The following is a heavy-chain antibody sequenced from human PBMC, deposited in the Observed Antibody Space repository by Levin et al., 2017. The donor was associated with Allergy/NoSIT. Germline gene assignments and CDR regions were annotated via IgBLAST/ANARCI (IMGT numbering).Heavy chain of an antibody. CDR3: ARDILGYYYVYYFGS. J-gene: IGHJ4*02. D-gene: IGHD3-10*02. CDR2: ISVYDGNT. V-gene: IGHV1-18*01. CDR1: GYTFTSYS. Sequence: ASVKVSCKASGYTFTSYSISWVRQAPGQGLEWMGWISVYDGNTNYAQNLQGRATMTTDASTSTAYMELRSLRSDDTAVYYCARDILGYYYVYYFGSWGQGTLVTVSS.